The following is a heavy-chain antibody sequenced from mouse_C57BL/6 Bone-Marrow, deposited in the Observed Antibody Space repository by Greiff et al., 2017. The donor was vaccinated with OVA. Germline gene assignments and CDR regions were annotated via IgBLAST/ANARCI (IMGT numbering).Heavy chain of an antibody. CDR3: ASLIYYGNPWYFDV. Sequence: EVQLQQSGPELVKPGASVKISCKASGYSFTDYNMNWVKQSNGKSLEWIGVINPNYGTTSYNQKFKGKATLTVDQSSSTAYMQLNSLTSEDSAVYYCASLIYYGNPWYFDVWGTGTTVTVSS. CDR1: GYSFTDYN. CDR2: INPNYGTT. D-gene: IGHD2-1*01. V-gene: IGHV1-39*01. J-gene: IGHJ1*03.